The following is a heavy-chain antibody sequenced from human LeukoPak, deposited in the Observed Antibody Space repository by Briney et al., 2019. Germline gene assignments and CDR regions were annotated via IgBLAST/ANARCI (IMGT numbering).Heavy chain of an antibody. D-gene: IGHD6-6*01. CDR2: ISGYNGHT. Sequence: ASVKVSCKASGYTFPSYGISWVRQAPGQGLEWMGWISGYNGHTKYAQKLQDRVIMTTDTSTSTAYMELRSLRSDDTAVYHCARDGSSSGWFDPWGQGTLVTVSS. J-gene: IGHJ5*02. CDR3: ARDGSSSGWFDP. V-gene: IGHV1-18*01. CDR1: GYTFPSYG.